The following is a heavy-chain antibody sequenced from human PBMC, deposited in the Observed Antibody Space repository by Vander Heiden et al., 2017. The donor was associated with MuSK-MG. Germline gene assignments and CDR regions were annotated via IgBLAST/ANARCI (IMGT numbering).Heavy chain of an antibody. CDR3: ASGTDSSGYYPFDY. Sequence: QVQLVQSGAEVQKPGSSVKFSCKASGATFRSYAISWGRQTTGQGLEWLGGIIPLFGTANYAQKFQGRVTITADESTSTAYMELSRLRSEDTAVYYCASGTDSSGYYPFDYWGQGTLVTVSS. J-gene: IGHJ4*02. V-gene: IGHV1-69*01. CDR1: GATFRSYA. D-gene: IGHD3-22*01. CDR2: IIPLFGTA.